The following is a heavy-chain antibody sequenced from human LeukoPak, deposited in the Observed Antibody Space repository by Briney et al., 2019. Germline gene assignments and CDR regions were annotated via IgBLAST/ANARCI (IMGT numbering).Heavy chain of an antibody. J-gene: IGHJ4*02. CDR1: GFTFSSYA. D-gene: IGHD1-26*01. Sequence: GGSLRLSCAASGFTFSSYAMSWVRQASGKGLEWVGRIRSKANSYATAYAASVKGRFTISRDDSKNTAYLQMNSLKTEDTAVYYCTSGSYPFYWGQGTLVTVSS. CDR3: TSGSYPFY. CDR2: IRSKANSYAT. V-gene: IGHV3-73*01.